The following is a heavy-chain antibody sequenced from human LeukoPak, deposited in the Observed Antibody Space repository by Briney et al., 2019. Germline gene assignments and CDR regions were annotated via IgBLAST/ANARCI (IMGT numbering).Heavy chain of an antibody. CDR1: GGSISSSNW. J-gene: IGHJ3*02. CDR2: IYHSENT. D-gene: IGHD3-10*01. CDR3: ARDDMVRGLMRAFDI. Sequence: SGTLSLTCAVSGGSISSSNWWSWVRQPPGKGLEWIGEIYHSENTNYNPSLKSRVTISVDNSKNQFSLKLSSVTAADTAVYYCARDDMVRGLMRAFDIWGQGTMVTVSS. V-gene: IGHV4-4*02.